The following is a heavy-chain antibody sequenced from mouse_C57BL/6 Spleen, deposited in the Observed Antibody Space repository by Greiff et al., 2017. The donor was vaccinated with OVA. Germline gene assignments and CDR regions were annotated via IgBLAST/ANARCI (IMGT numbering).Heavy chain of an antibody. V-gene: IGHV1-66*01. Sequence: VQLQESGPELVKPGASVKISCKASGYSFTSYYIHWVKQRPGQGLEWIGWIYPGSGNTKYNEKFKGKATLTAATSSSTAYMQLSSLTSEDSAVYYCAYYDYDERRYFDYWGQGTTLTVSS. CDR2: IYPGSGNT. J-gene: IGHJ2*01. CDR1: GYSFTSYY. CDR3: AYYDYDERRYFDY. D-gene: IGHD2-4*01.